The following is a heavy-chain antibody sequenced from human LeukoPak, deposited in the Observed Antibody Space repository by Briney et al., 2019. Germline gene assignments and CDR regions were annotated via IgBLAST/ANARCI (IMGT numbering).Heavy chain of an antibody. CDR2: ITDSGSST. CDR1: RFTFSRYA. J-gene: IGHJ4*02. CDR3: AKDGDWNYGNY. Sequence: PGASLRLSCAASRFTFSRYAVNWVRQAPGKGLEWVSAITDSGSSTYYADSVNGRFTISRDNSRSTLYLQMNSLRAEDTAVYYCAKDGDWNYGNYWGQGTLVTVSS. D-gene: IGHD1-7*01. V-gene: IGHV3-23*01.